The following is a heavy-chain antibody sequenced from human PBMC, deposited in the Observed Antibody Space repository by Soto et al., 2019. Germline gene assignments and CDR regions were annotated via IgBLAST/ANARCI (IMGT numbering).Heavy chain of an antibody. J-gene: IGHJ3*01. CDR1: GFMFTRST. D-gene: IGHD3-9*01. Sequence: PGGSLRLSCVASGFMFTRSTMNWVRQAPGKGLEWVSSITSASDYIFYADSVKGRFTISRDNAKNSLYLQMNSLRAEDTAVYYCARVGTGSSTPFDLWGRGTMVTVSS. CDR3: ARVGTGSSTPFDL. CDR2: ITSASDYI. V-gene: IGHV3-21*01.